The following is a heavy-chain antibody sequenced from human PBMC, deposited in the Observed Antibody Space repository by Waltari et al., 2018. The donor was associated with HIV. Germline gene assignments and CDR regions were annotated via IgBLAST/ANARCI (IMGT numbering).Heavy chain of an antibody. V-gene: IGHV3-30*02. CDR1: GFTFSNYG. CDR3: AKAPHHYDSSGPVY. CDR2: IRYDGTNK. Sequence: QVHLVESVGGMVQHGGSLRLSCKPSGFTFSNYGMYWVRQAPGKGLQWVAFIRYDGTNKYYADSVKGRFIISRDNSKNTLSLQMHSLRAEDTAVYYCAKAPHHYDSSGPVYWGQGTLVTVSS. J-gene: IGHJ4*02. D-gene: IGHD3-22*01.